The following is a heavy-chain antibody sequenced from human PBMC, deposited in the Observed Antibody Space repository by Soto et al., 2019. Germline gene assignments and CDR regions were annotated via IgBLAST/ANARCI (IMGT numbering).Heavy chain of an antibody. D-gene: IGHD5-12*01. V-gene: IGHV4-31*03. Sequence: SETLSLTCTVSGGSISSGGYYWGWIRQHPGKGLEWIGYIYYSGITYNNPSLKSRVTISVDTSKNQFSLKLSSVTAADTAVYYCARVYSGYDYRGWFDPWGQGSLVTVSS. J-gene: IGHJ5*02. CDR1: GGSISSGGYY. CDR2: IYYSGIT. CDR3: ARVYSGYDYRGWFDP.